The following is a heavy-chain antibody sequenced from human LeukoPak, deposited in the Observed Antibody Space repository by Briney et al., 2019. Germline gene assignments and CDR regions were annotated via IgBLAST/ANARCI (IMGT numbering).Heavy chain of an antibody. CDR2: ISAYNGNT. CDR1: GYTFTSYG. V-gene: IGHV1-18*01. J-gene: IGHJ4*02. Sequence: ASVKVSCKASGYTFTSYGISWVRQAPGQGLEWMGWISAYNGNTNSAQKFQGRVTMTTDTSSSTAYMELRSLTSDDTAVYYCARDGYGSGKGFFDYWGQGTLVTVSS. CDR3: ARDGYGSGKGFFDY. D-gene: IGHD3-10*01.